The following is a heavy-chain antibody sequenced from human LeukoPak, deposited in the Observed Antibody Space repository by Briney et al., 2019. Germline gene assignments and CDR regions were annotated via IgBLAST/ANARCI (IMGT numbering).Heavy chain of an antibody. Sequence: SQTLSLTCTVSGGSISSGGYYWSWVRQHPGKGLEWIGYIYYSGSTYYNPSLKSRVTISVDTSKNQFSLKLSSVTAADTAVYYCARALSPGGQQLVLWFDPWGQGTLVTASS. D-gene: IGHD6-13*01. J-gene: IGHJ5*02. V-gene: IGHV4-31*03. CDR3: ARALSPGGQQLVLWFDP. CDR1: GGSISSGGYY. CDR2: IYYSGST.